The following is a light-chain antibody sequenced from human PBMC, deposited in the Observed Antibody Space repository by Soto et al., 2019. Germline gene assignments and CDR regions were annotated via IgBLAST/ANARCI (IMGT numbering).Light chain of an antibody. J-gene: IGLJ2*01. CDR3: CSYAPSRTLL. V-gene: IGLV2-23*01. Sequence: QSALTXPACVSGSPGESMTISCTGTSIDVGTYNLVTWYQQHPGRVPKLILYEGNKRPSGVSSRFSASKSGNTASLTISGLQAEDEADYFCCSYAPSRTLLFGGGTKVTFL. CDR1: SIDVGTYNL. CDR2: EGN.